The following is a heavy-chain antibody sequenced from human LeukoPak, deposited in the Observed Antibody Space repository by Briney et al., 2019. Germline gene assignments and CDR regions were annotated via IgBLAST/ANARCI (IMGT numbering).Heavy chain of an antibody. CDR2: INPNSGGT. D-gene: IGHD6-19*01. V-gene: IGHV1-2*02. Sequence: ASVKVSCKASGCTFTSYAMNWVRQAPGQGLEWMGWINPNSGGTNYAQKFQGRVTMTRDTSISTAYMELSRLRSDDTAVYYCARGETIAVAGTDPFDYWGQGTLVTVSS. J-gene: IGHJ4*02. CDR3: ARGETIAVAGTDPFDY. CDR1: GCTFTSYA.